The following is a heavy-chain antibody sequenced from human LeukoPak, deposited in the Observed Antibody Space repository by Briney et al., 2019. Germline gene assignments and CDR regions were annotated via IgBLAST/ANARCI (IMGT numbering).Heavy chain of an antibody. J-gene: IGHJ4*02. CDR1: GGSISSGDYC. CDR2: IYYSGST. V-gene: IGHV4-30-4*01. CDR3: ASLNSYGPDY. Sequence: SQTLSLTCTVSGGSISSGDYCSSWIRQPPGQGLEWIGYIYYSGSTYYNPSLKSRVTISVDTSKNQFSLKLSSVTAADTAVYYCASLNSYGPDYWGQGTLVTVCS. D-gene: IGHD5-18*01.